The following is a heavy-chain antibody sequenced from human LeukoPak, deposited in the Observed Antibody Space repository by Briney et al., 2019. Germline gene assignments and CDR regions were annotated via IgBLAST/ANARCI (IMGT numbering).Heavy chain of an antibody. CDR2: ISGSGGST. Sequence: PGGSLRLSCAASGFTFSSYAMSWVRQASGKGLEWVSAISGSGGSTYYADSVKGRFTISRDNSKHTLYLQMNSLRAEDTAVYYCAKVSRGYCRGGTCYYYYGMDVWGQGTTVTVSS. CDR3: AKVSRGYCRGGTCYYYYGMDV. CDR1: GFTFSSYA. D-gene: IGHD2-15*01. J-gene: IGHJ6*02. V-gene: IGHV3-23*01.